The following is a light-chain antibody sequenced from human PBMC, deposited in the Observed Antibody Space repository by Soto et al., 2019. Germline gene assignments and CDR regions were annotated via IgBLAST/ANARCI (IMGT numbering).Light chain of an antibody. J-gene: IGKJ1*01. Sequence: VMTQSPAALSVSPGERATLSCRASQSVSSSYLAWYQQKPGQAPRLLIHGATTRATGIPARFSGSGSGTEFTLTIGSLQSADFAVYYCQQYNNWPRTFGQGTKVDIK. CDR3: QQYNNWPRT. CDR1: QSVSSSY. CDR2: GAT. V-gene: IGKV3-15*01.